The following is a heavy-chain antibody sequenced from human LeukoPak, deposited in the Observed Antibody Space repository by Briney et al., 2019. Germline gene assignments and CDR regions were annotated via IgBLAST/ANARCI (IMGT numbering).Heavy chain of an antibody. CDR3: AIGAGFDY. V-gene: IGHV3-30-3*01. CDR2: ISYDGSNK. CDR1: GFTFSSYA. J-gene: IGHJ4*02. Sequence: GGSLRLSCAASGFTFSSYAMHWVRQAPGKGLEGVAVISYDGSNKYYADSVKGRFTISRDNSKNTLYLQMNSLRAEDTAVYYCAIGAGFDYWGQGTLVTVSS.